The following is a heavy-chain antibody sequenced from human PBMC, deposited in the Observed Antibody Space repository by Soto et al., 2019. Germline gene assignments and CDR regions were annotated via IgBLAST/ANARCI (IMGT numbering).Heavy chain of an antibody. J-gene: IGHJ4*02. Sequence: KPSETLSLTCTVSGGSISSGGYYWSWIRQHPGKGLEWIGYIYYSGSTYYNPSLKSRVTISVDTSKNQFSLKLSSVTAADTAVYYCARDREGDYGAGYFDYWGQGTLVTVSS. CDR2: IYYSGST. V-gene: IGHV4-31*03. CDR3: ARDREGDYGAGYFDY. D-gene: IGHD4-17*01. CDR1: GGSISSGGYY.